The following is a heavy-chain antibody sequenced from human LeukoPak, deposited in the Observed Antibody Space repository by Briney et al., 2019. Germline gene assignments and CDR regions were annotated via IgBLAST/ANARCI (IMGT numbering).Heavy chain of an antibody. CDR2: IYYSGST. J-gene: IGHJ4*02. Sequence: SETLSLTCTVSGGSISSYYWSWIRQPPGKGLEWIGYIYYSGSTNYNPSLKSRVTISVDTSKNQFSLKLCSVTAADTAVYYCARRGNWGSWYYFDYWGQGTLVTVSS. CDR3: ARRGNWGSWYYFDY. V-gene: IGHV4-59*08. D-gene: IGHD7-27*01. CDR1: GGSISSYY.